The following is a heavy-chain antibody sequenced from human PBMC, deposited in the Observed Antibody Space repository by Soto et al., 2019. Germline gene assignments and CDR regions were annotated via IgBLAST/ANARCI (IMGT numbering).Heavy chain of an antibody. D-gene: IGHD1-26*01. Sequence: SETLSLTCTVSGGSVSSFIYYWIWIRQPPGKELEWIAYIYNSGSTNYNPSLKSRVTISVDTSKNQFSLRLSSVTAADTAMYYCATYKWELRAFDIWGQGTMVTVSS. CDR1: GGSVSSFIYY. CDR3: ATYKWELRAFDI. J-gene: IGHJ3*02. V-gene: IGHV4-61*01. CDR2: IYNSGST.